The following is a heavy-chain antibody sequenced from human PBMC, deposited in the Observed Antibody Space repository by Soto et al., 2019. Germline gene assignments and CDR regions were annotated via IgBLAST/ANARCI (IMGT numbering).Heavy chain of an antibody. V-gene: IGHV3-49*03. Sequence: GGSLRLSCTASGFTFGDYAMSWFRQAPGKGLEWVGFIRSKAYGGTTEYAASVKGRFTISRDDSKSIAYLQMNSLKTEDTAVYYCTRDLRGYSGYGPGSYYYYMDVWGKGTTVTVSS. J-gene: IGHJ6*03. CDR1: GFTFGDYA. CDR2: IRSKAYGGTT. CDR3: TRDLRGYSGYGPGSYYYYMDV. D-gene: IGHD5-12*01.